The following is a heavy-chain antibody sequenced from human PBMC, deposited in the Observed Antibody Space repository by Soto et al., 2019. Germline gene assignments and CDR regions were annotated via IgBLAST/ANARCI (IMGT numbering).Heavy chain of an antibody. V-gene: IGHV1-69*01. J-gene: IGHJ6*02. Sequence: QVQLVQSGAEVKKPGSSVKVSCKASGGTFSSYAISWVRQAPGQGLEWMGGIIPIFGTANYAQKFQGRVTITADESTSTAYMELSSLRSEDTAVYYCARGRFGELLMGYYYYGMDVWGQGPTVTVSS. CDR1: GGTFSSYA. D-gene: IGHD3-10*01. CDR2: IIPIFGTA. CDR3: ARGRFGELLMGYYYYGMDV.